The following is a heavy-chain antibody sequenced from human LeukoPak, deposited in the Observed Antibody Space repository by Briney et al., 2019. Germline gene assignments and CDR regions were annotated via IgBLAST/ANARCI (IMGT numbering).Heavy chain of an antibody. CDR3: VNLGYSD. CDR1: GFTFDDYA. V-gene: IGHV3-43*02. CDR2: ISGDGGST. Sequence: GGSLRLSCAASGFTFDDYAMHWVRQAPGKGLEWVSLISGDGGSTYYADSVKGRFTISRDNAKNLVYLQMNSLRVEDTAVYYCVNLGYSDGGQGTLVTVSS. J-gene: IGHJ4*02. D-gene: IGHD5-12*01.